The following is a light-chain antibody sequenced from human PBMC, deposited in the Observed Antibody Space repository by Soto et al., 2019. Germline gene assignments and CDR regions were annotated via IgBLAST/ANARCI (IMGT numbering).Light chain of an antibody. CDR3: QQYDSLPTT. CDR2: GAS. J-gene: IGKJ1*01. Sequence: EIVLTQSPGTLSLSPGERATLSCRASQRLSSTYLAWYQQRPGQAPRLLIYGASSRATGIPDRFSGSGSGTDFPLIITRLEPEDSAVYYCQQYDSLPTTFGQGTRVEIK. V-gene: IGKV3-20*01. CDR1: QRLSSTY.